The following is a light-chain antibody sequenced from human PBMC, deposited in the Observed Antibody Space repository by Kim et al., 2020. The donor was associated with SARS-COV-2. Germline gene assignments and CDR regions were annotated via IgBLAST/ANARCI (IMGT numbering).Light chain of an antibody. CDR3: QQYSSYSWYT. J-gene: IGKJ2*01. CDR1: QSISTW. CDR2: DAS. Sequence: DIQLTQSPSTLSASVGDRVTITCRASQSISTWLAWYQQKPGKAPKLLIYDASSLENGVPSRFSGSGSGTEFTLTISSLRPDDFATYYCQQYSSYSWYTFGQGTKLEI. V-gene: IGKV1-5*01.